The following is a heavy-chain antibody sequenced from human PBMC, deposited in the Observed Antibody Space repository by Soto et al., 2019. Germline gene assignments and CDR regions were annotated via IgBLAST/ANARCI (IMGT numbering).Heavy chain of an antibody. D-gene: IGHD1-26*01. Sequence: ASVKVSCKASGGTFSSYAISWVRQAPGQGLEWMGGIIPIFGTANYAQKFQGRVTITADESTSTAYMELSSLRSEDTAVYYCARLYSGSYLYDYWGQGTLVTVSS. J-gene: IGHJ4*02. CDR2: IIPIFGTA. CDR1: GGTFSSYA. V-gene: IGHV1-69*13. CDR3: ARLYSGSYLYDY.